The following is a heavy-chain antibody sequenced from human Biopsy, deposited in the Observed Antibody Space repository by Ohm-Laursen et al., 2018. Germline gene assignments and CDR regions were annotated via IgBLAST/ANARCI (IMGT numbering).Heavy chain of an antibody. CDR3: AATSTLYYYYYAMDV. CDR1: GFTFTSSA. Sequence: GATAKISCKASGFTFTSSAAQRVRQARGQRLGWIGWIVVSSGHTDYAQKFQERVTITRDMSTSTAYMELTSLRSEDTAVYYCAATSTLYYYYYAMDVWDQGTTITVSS. J-gene: IGHJ6*02. V-gene: IGHV1-58*01. CDR2: IVVSSGHT.